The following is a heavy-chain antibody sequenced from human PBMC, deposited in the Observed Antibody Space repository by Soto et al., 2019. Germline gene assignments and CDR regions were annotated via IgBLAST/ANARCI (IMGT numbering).Heavy chain of an antibody. CDR3: TTASLLWFGEPPFDY. Sequence: EVQLVESGGGLVKPGGSLRLSCAASGFTFSNAWMSWVRQAPGKGLEWVGRIKSKTDGGTTDYAAPVKGRFTISRDDSKNTLYLQMNSLNTEDTAVYYCTTASLLWFGEPPFDYWGQGTLVTVSS. V-gene: IGHV3-15*01. J-gene: IGHJ4*02. CDR1: GFTFSNAW. D-gene: IGHD3-10*01. CDR2: IKSKTDGGTT.